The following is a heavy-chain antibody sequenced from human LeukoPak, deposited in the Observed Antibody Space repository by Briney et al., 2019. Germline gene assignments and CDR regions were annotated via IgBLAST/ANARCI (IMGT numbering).Heavy chain of an antibody. J-gene: IGHJ4*02. CDR3: ARDSMITFGGAGFDY. D-gene: IGHD3-16*01. Sequence: SETLSLTCAVYGGSFSGYYWSWIRQPPGKGLEWIGEINYSGSTNYNPSLKSRVTISVDTSKNQFSLKLSSVTAADTAVYYCARDSMITFGGAGFDYWGQGTLVTVSS. V-gene: IGHV4-34*01. CDR2: INYSGST. CDR1: GGSFSGYY.